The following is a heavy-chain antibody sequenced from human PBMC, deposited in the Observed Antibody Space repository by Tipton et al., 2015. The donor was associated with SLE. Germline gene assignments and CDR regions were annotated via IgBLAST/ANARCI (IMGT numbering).Heavy chain of an antibody. CDR1: GFTFSYYN. D-gene: IGHD3-10*01. J-gene: IGHJ3*02. CDR3: ARERLLWPRGNFDI. CDR2: ISSTGIYI. V-gene: IGHV3-21*03. Sequence: GSLRLSCTASGFTFSYYNMNWVRQAPGEGLEWVSSISSTGIYIYNADSLKGRFTISRDNAKNPLYLQMNSLRAEDTAVYYCARERLLWPRGNFDIWGQGIMVTVSA.